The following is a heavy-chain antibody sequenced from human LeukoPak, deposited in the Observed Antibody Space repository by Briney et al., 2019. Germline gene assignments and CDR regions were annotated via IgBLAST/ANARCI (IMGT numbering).Heavy chain of an antibody. J-gene: IGHJ4*02. CDR2: INPNSGGT. V-gene: IGHV1-2*02. CDR1: GYTFTGYY. CDR3: ARVPSWTSGIPYYFDY. D-gene: IGHD1-26*01. Sequence: ASVKVSCKASGYTFTGYYMHWVRQAPGQGLEWMGWINPNSGGTNYAQKFQGRVTMTRDTSISTAYMELSRLRSDDTAVYYCARVPSWTSGIPYYFDYWGQGTLVTVSS.